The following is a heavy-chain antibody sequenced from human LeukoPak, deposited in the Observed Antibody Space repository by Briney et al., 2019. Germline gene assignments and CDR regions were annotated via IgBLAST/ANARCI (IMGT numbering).Heavy chain of an antibody. D-gene: IGHD1-14*01. V-gene: IGHV4-34*01. CDR2: INHSGST. Sequence: SETLSLTCAVYGGSFSGYYWSWIRQPPGKGLEWIGEINHSGSTNYNPSLKSRVTISVDRSKNQFSLKLSSVTAADTAVYYCARHLLRTSTSFDYWDQGNLVTVSS. CDR3: ARHLLRTSTSFDY. CDR1: GGSFSGYY. J-gene: IGHJ4*02.